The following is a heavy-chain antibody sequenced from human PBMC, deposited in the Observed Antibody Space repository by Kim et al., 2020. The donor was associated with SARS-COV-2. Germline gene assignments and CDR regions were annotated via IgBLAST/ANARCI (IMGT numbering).Heavy chain of an antibody. J-gene: IGHJ4*02. D-gene: IGHD3-10*01. V-gene: IGHV3-30*18. CDR1: GFTFSSYG. CDR3: AKEGYYGSGSFPDY. CDR2: ISHDGTNE. Sequence: GGSLRLSCAASGFTFSSYGMHWVRQAPGRGLEWVAVISHDGTNEYYADSVKGRFTISRHSSKNTLYLQMNSLRTEDTAVYYCAKEGYYGSGSFPDYWGQGTLVTVSS.